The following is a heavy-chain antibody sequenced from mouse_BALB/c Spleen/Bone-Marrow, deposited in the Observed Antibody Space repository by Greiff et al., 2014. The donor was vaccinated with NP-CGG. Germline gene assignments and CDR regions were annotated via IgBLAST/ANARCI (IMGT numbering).Heavy chain of an antibody. CDR1: GFNIKDTY. CDR2: IDPANGNT. V-gene: IGHV14-3*02. Sequence: EVQLQQSGAELVKPGASVKLSCTASGFNIKDTYMHWVKQRPEQGLEWIGRIDPANGNTKYDPKFQGKATITADTSSNTAYLRLSSLTSDDTAVYYCASYVYGYYFDYWGQGTTLTVSS. CDR3: ASYVYGYYFDY. J-gene: IGHJ2*01. D-gene: IGHD2-2*01.